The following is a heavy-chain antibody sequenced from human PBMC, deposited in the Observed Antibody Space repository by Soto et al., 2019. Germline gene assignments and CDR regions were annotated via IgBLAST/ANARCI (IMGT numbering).Heavy chain of an antibody. D-gene: IGHD2-15*01. CDR2: TNPDNGNT. CDR1: GYTFTRYT. V-gene: IGHV1-3*01. Sequence: ASVKVSCKASGYTFTRYTMNWVRQAPGQRLEWMGWTNPDNGNTKSSRKFQDRVIITRDTSASTAYMDLSSLRSEDTAVYYCARGIATGQLDPWGQGTLVTVSS. J-gene: IGHJ5*02. CDR3: ARGIATGQLDP.